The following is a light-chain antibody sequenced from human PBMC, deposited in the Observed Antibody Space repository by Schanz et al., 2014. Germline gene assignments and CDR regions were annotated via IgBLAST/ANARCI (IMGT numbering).Light chain of an antibody. CDR2: GAS. CDR1: QSVTSSF. J-gene: IGKJ3*01. Sequence: EIVLTQSPGTLSLSPGERAPLSCRASQSVTSSFLAWYQQKPGQAPRLLIYGASSRATDVPDRFSGSGSGTDFTLTISRLEPEDSAVYYCQHYGSPPLTFGPGTKVEI. CDR3: QHYGSPPLT. V-gene: IGKV3-20*01.